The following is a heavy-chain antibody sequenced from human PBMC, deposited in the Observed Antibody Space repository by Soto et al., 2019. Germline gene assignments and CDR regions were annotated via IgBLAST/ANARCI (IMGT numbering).Heavy chain of an antibody. CDR2: ISSDANSI. CDR3: ARFEYQLPTLYFDY. D-gene: IGHD2-2*01. Sequence: SLRLSCAASGFTFSSYSMNWVRQAPGKGLEWVSSISSDANSIYYADSVKGRFTVSRDNAKNSLSLQMNSLRAEDTAVYYCARFEYQLPTLYFDYWGQGTLVTVSS. V-gene: IGHV3-21*01. J-gene: IGHJ4*02. CDR1: GFTFSSYS.